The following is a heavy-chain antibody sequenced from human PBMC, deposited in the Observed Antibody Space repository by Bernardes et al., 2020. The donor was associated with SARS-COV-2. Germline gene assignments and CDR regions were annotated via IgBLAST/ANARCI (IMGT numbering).Heavy chain of an antibody. D-gene: IGHD1-26*01. CDR3: AKVYSGSYYYYYGMDV. J-gene: IGHJ6*02. V-gene: IGHV3-23*01. CDR2: ISGSGGST. CDR1: GFTFSSYA. Sequence: GSLRLSCAASGFTFSSYAMSWVRQAPGKGLEWVSAISGSGGSTYYADSVKGRFTISRDNSKNTLYLQMNSLRAEDTAVYYCAKVYSGSYYYYYGMDVWGQGTTVTVSS.